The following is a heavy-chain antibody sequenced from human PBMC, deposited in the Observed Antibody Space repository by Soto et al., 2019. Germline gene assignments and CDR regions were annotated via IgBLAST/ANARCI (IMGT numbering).Heavy chain of an antibody. Sequence: GESLKISCKASGYIIKSYWIGWVRQMPGQGLEWMGIIFPDDSDTRYSPSFQGHVTISVDKSISTAYVQWSSLKASDSAIYYCFRGGVTSRTFDYWGQGTLVTVSS. CDR1: GYIIKSYW. D-gene: IGHD3-16*01. CDR2: IFPDDSDT. V-gene: IGHV5-51*01. J-gene: IGHJ4*02. CDR3: FRGGVTSRTFDY.